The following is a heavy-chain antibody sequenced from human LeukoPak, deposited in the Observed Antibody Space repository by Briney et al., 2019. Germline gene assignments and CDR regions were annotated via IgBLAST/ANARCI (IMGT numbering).Heavy chain of an antibody. CDR2: IYSGGST. V-gene: IGHV3-53*01. CDR1: GFKVGSRY. J-gene: IGHJ6*03. Sequence: GGSLRLSCAASGFKVGSRYMSWVRQAPGRGLEWVSVIYSGGSTYYADSVKGRFIISRDNLKNTVFLQVNSLRVEDTAVYYCARDNGAGYYYYLDVWGKGTTVTVSS. D-gene: IGHD6-19*01. CDR3: ARDNGAGYYYYLDV.